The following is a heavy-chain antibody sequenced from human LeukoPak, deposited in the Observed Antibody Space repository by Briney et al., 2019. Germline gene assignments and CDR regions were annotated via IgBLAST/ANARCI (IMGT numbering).Heavy chain of an antibody. CDR3: ASPIAAARYIPPDV. CDR2: MNPNTGNT. CDR1: GYTFTNYD. Sequence: GASVKVSCKASGYTFTNYDINWVRQAPGQRLEWMGWMNPNTGNTGDTQNFQGRVTMTTNTSISTAYMELSSLRSEDTAVYYCASPIAAARYIPPDVWGQGTTVTVSS. J-gene: IGHJ6*02. V-gene: IGHV1-8*01. D-gene: IGHD6-13*01.